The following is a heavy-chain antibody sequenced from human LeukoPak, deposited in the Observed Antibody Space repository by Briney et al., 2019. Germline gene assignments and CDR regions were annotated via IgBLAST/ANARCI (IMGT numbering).Heavy chain of an antibody. Sequence: PGGSLRLSCAASGFTFSSYGMHWVRQAPGKGLEGVAFIRYDGSNKYYADSVKGRFTISRDNSKNTLYLQMNSLRAEDTAVYYCARGPWVIPDYWGQGPLVTVSS. V-gene: IGHV3-30*02. CDR1: GFTFSSYG. CDR2: IRYDGSNK. CDR3: ARGPWVIPDY. D-gene: IGHD3-16*02. J-gene: IGHJ4*02.